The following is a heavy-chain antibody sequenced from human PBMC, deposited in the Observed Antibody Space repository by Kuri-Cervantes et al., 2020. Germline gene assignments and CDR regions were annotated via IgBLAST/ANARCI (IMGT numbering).Heavy chain of an antibody. D-gene: IGHD4-17*01. J-gene: IGHJ4*02. CDR2: ISYDGSNK. CDR1: GFTFSSYA. CDR3: AKDPSSPYGDYDYFDY. Sequence: GGSLRLSCVASGFTFSSYAMHWVRQAPGKGLEWVAVISYDGSNKYYADSVKGRFTISRDNSKNTLYLQMNSLRAEDTAVYYCAKDPSSPYGDYDYFDYWGQGTLVTVSS. V-gene: IGHV3-30-3*01.